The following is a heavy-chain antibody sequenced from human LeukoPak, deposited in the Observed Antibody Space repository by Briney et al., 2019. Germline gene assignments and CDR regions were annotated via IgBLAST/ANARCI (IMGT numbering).Heavy chain of an antibody. V-gene: IGHV4-39*07. D-gene: IGHD3-16*02. Sequence: SETLSLTYTVSGGSISSSSYYWGWIRQPPGKGLEWTGSIYYSGSTYYNPSLKSRVTISVDTSKNQFSLKLSSVTAADTAVYYCALPYDYVWGSYRYWGQGTLVTVSS. CDR3: ALPYDYVWGSYRY. J-gene: IGHJ4*02. CDR2: IYYSGST. CDR1: GGSISSSSYY.